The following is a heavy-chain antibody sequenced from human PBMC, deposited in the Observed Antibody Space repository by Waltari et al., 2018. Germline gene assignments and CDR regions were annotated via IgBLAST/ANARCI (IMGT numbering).Heavy chain of an antibody. V-gene: IGHV4-39*07. J-gene: IGHJ2*01. D-gene: IGHD4-17*01. CDR3: ARVVPLTTVVTDERYFDL. CDR1: GGSSTSNNHY. CDR2: ISDSGAT. Sequence: QLQMQESGPGLVKPSETLSLSCTVSGGSSTSNNHYWGWVRQPPGKGLEWIASISDSGATDYNPSLRSRVTISLDKSKKHISLRMTSVTAADTAVYYCARVVPLTTVVTDERYFDLWGRGTLVTVSS.